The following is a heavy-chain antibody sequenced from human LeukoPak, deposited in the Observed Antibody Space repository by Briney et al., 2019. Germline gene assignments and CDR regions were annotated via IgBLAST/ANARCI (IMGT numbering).Heavy chain of an antibody. CDR3: AKRSAYTTGWFFDF. D-gene: IGHD6-19*01. CDR2: ISGSGDNT. J-gene: IGHJ4*02. CDR1: GLSFATYA. V-gene: IGHV3-23*01. Sequence: GGSLRLSCAASGLSFATYAMSWVRQAPGEGLEWVSSISGSGDNTYYAESVKGRFTISRDNSKNTLFLQMNSLRAEDTAVFYCAKRSAYTTGWFFDFWGQGTLVTVSS.